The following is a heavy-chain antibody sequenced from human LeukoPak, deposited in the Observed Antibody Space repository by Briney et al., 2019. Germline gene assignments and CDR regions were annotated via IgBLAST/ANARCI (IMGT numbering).Heavy chain of an antibody. CDR2: IKQDGSEK. CDR1: GFTFSSHW. V-gene: IGHV3-7*03. J-gene: IGHJ4*02. CDR3: ARRAGGYSHPYDY. D-gene: IGHD4-23*01. Sequence: PGGSLRLSCAASGFTFSSHWMSWVRQAPGKGLEWVANIKQDGSEKHYVDSVKGRFTISRDNSKNTLYLQMNSLRAEDTAVYYCARRAGGYSHPYDYWGQGILVTVSS.